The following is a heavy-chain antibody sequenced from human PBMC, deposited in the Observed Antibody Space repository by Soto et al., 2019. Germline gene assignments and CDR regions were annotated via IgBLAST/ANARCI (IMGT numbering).Heavy chain of an antibody. CDR2: ISYDGSNK. Sequence: GGSLRLSCAASGCTFSSYGMHWVRQAPGKGLEWVAVISYDGSNKYYADSVKGRFTISRDNSKNTLYLQMNSLRAEDTAVYYCAKGSRSLGELLYLFDYWGQGTLVTVSS. D-gene: IGHD3-10*01. J-gene: IGHJ4*02. CDR3: AKGSRSLGELLYLFDY. CDR1: GCTFSSYG. V-gene: IGHV3-30*18.